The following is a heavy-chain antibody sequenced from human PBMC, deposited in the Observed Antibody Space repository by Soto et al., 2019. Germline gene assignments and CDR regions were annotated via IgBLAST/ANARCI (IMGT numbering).Heavy chain of an antibody. CDR2: ISGSGGST. D-gene: IGHD6-6*01. J-gene: IGHJ4*02. CDR1: GFTFSSYA. V-gene: IGHV3-23*04. CDR3: AKGRYSSSSGAAARAFDY. Sequence: EVQLVESGGGLVQPGGSLRLSCAASGFTFSSYAMSWVRQAPGKGLEWVSAISGSGGSTYYADSVKGRFTISRDNSKNTLYLQMNSLRAEDTAVYYCAKGRYSSSSGAAARAFDYWGQGTLVTVSS.